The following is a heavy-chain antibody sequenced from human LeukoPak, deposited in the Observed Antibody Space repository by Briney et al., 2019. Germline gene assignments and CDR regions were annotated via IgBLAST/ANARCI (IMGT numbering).Heavy chain of an antibody. V-gene: IGHV3-30*02. CDR3: AKDVGGWSYYFDY. J-gene: IGHJ4*02. CDR2: IRYDGSNK. Sequence: GGSLRLSCAASGVTFSSYGMHWVRQAPGKGLEWVAFIRYDGSNKYYADSVKGRFTISRDNSKNTLYLQMNSLRAEDTAVYYCAKDVGGWSYYFDYWGQGTLVTVSS. D-gene: IGHD6-19*01. CDR1: GVTFSSYG.